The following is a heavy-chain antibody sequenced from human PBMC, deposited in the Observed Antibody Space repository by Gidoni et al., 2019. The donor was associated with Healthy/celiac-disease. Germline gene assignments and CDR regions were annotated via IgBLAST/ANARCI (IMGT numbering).Heavy chain of an antibody. J-gene: IGHJ5*02. D-gene: IGHD3-3*01. CDR1: GGSISRSSYS. Sequence: QLQLQASGPGLVKPSETLSLTCPVSGGSISRSSYSWGWIRQPPGQGLEWIGSIYYSGSTYYNPSLKSRVTISVDTAKNQFSLKLSSVTAADTAVYYCARQADCGSGYYIPGWFDPWGQGTLVTVSS. CDR3: ARQADCGSGYYIPGWFDP. CDR2: IYYSGST. V-gene: IGHV4-39*01.